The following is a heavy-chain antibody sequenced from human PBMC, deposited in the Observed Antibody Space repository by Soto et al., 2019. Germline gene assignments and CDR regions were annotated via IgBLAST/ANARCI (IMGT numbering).Heavy chain of an antibody. Sequence: ASVKVSCKVSGYTLTELSMHWVRQAPGKGLEWMGGFDPEDGETIYAQKLQGRVTMTEDTSTDTAYMELSSLRSEDTAVYYCATWPTKHYYDSSGDRDPDYGGQG. CDR3: ATWPTKHYYDSSGDRDPDY. CDR1: GYTLTELS. D-gene: IGHD3-22*01. J-gene: IGHJ4*02. V-gene: IGHV1-24*01. CDR2: FDPEDGET.